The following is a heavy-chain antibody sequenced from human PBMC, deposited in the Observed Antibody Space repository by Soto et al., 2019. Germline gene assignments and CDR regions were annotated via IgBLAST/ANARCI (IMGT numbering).Heavy chain of an antibody. CDR3: AKDKYSDAVRRVWFLDV. D-gene: IGHD2-15*01. CDR2: ISSNGMTT. V-gene: IGHV3-23*01. Sequence: QLLESGGGLVKPGGSLRLSCSASGFTFNKYAMSWVRQAPGKGLEWVSSISSNGMTTDYADSVKGRFTISRDNSMNTLSLQMDRLRGDDTAFYFCAKDKYSDAVRRVWFLDVWGRGTLVSVSS. CDR1: GFTFNKYA. J-gene: IGHJ2*01.